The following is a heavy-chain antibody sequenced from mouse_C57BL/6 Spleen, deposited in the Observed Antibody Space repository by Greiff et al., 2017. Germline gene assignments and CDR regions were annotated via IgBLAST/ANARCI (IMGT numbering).Heavy chain of an antibody. CDR2: ISDGGSYT. CDR3: ARDLGGAY. J-gene: IGHJ3*01. Sequence: EVKLVESGGGLVKPGGSLTLSCAASGFTFSSYAMSWVRQTPEKRLEWVATISDGGSYTYYPDNVKGRFTISRDNAKNNLYLQMSHLKSEDTAMYYCARDLGGAYWGQGTLVTVSA. V-gene: IGHV5-4*01. CDR1: GFTFSSYA.